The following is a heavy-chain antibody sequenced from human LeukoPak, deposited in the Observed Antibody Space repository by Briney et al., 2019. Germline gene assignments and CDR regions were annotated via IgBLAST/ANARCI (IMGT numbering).Heavy chain of an antibody. V-gene: IGHV3-64*01. Sequence: PGGSLRLSCAASGFTFSSFAMSWVRQAPGKGLEYVSAISSNGGGTYYANSVKGRFTISRDNSKNTLYLQVGSLRVEDMGVYYCERITEGYSYGGYFDYWGQGTLVTVSS. CDR1: GFTFSSFA. CDR3: ERITEGYSYGGYFDY. J-gene: IGHJ4*02. CDR2: ISSNGGGT. D-gene: IGHD5-18*01.